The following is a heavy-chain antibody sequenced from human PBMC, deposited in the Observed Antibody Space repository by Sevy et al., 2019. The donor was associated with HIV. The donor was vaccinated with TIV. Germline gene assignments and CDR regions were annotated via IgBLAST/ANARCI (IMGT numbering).Heavy chain of an antibody. J-gene: IGHJ5*02. V-gene: IGHV4-38-2*01. CDR2: IYHSGST. Sequence: SETLSLTCAVSGYSISSGYYWGWIRQPPGKGLEWIGSIYHSGSTYYNPSLKSRVTISVDTSKNQFSLKLSSVTAADTAVYYCARKRYSSSFNWFDPWGQGTLVTVSS. CDR3: ARKRYSSSFNWFDP. CDR1: GYSISSGYY. D-gene: IGHD6-13*01.